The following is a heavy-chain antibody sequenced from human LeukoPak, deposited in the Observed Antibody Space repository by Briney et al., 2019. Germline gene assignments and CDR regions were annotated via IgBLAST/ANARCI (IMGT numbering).Heavy chain of an antibody. J-gene: IGHJ5*01. CDR1: GYTFTGYY. V-gene: IGHV1-8*03. CDR2: INPNSGNT. CDR3: ARGKRSSGWFAY. Sequence: ASVKVSCKASGYTFTGYYMHWVRQAPGQGLEWMGWINPNSGNTGYAQKFQGRVTITRNTSISTAYMELSSLRSEDTAVYYCARGKRSSGWFAYWGQGTLVTVSS. D-gene: IGHD6-19*01.